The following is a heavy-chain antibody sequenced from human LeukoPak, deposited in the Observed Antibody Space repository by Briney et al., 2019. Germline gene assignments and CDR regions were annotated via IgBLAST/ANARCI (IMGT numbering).Heavy chain of an antibody. J-gene: IGHJ4*02. CDR2: IGSGGFTI. CDR1: GFSFSSYE. D-gene: IGHD2-15*01. V-gene: IGHV3-48*03. Sequence: GGSLRLSCAGSGFSFSSYEMNWVRQAPGKGLEWVSYIGSGGFTIYYADSVKGRFTISRDNAKNSLYLEMNSLRAEDTAVYYCANGGWYSEYWGQGTLVTVSS. CDR3: ANGGWYSEY.